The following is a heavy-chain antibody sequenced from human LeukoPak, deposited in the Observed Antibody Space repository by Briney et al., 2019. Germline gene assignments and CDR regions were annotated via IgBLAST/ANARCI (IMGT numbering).Heavy chain of an antibody. D-gene: IGHD3-9*01. CDR2: INHNGEMI. CDR3: XXXXDWAFHY. Sequence: PGGSLRLSCAASGFTFSNYVMSWVRQAPGKGLEWVSYINHNGEMIFYPDFVKGRFTISRDNAKNSLYLQMNSLRDEDTAVYYXXXXXDWAFHYWGQGTLVTVSS. V-gene: IGHV3-48*02. J-gene: IGHJ4*02. CDR1: GFTFSNYV.